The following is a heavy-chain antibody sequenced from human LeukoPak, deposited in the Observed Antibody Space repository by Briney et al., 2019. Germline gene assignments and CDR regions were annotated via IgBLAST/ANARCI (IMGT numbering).Heavy chain of an antibody. CDR1: GGSFSSSV. CDR2: IIPILGVS. J-gene: IGHJ5*02. D-gene: IGHD1-1*01. V-gene: IGHV1-69*04. CDR3: ARDQGGNNWFDP. Sequence: SVKVSCKASGGSFSSSVITWVRQAPGQGLEWMGRIIPILGVSNFAQKFQGRVTITADESTSTAYMELSSLRSEDTAVYYCARDQGGNNWFDPWGQGTLVTVSS.